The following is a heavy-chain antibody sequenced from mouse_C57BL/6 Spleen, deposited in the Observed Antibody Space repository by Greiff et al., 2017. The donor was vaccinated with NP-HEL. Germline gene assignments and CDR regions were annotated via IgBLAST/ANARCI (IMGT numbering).Heavy chain of an antibody. Sequence: VQLQQSGPELVKPGASVKISCKASGYAFSSSWMNWVKQRPGKGLEWIGRIYPGAGDTNYNGKFKGKATLTADKSSSTAYMQLSSLTSEASAVYVCARSEHYAMDYWGQGASVTVSS. CDR3: ARSEHYAMDY. V-gene: IGHV1-82*01. CDR1: GYAFSSSW. CDR2: IYPGAGDT. J-gene: IGHJ4*01.